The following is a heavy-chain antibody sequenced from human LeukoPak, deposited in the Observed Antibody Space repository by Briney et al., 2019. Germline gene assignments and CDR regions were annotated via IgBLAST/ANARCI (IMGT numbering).Heavy chain of an antibody. J-gene: IGHJ5*02. V-gene: IGHV3-23*01. CDR2: ISGSGGST. CDR3: ARDGSSWSNWLDP. Sequence: GGSLRLSCAASGFTFSSYAMSWVRQAPGKGLEWVSAISGSGGSTYYADSVKGRFTISRDNSKNTLYLQMNSLRAGGTAVYYCARDGSSWSNWLDPWGQGTLVTVSS. D-gene: IGHD6-13*01. CDR1: GFTFSSYA.